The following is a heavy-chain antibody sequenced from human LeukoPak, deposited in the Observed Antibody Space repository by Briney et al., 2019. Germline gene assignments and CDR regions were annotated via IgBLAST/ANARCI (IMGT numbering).Heavy chain of an antibody. CDR1: GFTLSNYW. D-gene: IGHD6-13*01. Sequence: PGGSLRLSCAASGFTLSNYWMHWVRQVPGGGRVWVSSINGHGNTTKYADSVRGRFTISRDNAKNTLFLQMYSPRADDTAVYFCSRGREYISNWNPFDFWGHGTLVTVSS. CDR2: INGHGNTT. V-gene: IGHV3-74*01. J-gene: IGHJ4*01. CDR3: SRGREYISNWNPFDF.